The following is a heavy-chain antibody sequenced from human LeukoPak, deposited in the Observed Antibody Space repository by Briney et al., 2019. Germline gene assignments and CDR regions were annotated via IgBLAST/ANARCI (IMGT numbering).Heavy chain of an antibody. D-gene: IGHD6-19*01. CDR3: ASSSGWYAHLFGY. Sequence: SETLSLTCTVSGGSISSSSYYWGWIRQPPGKGLEWIGSIYYSGSTYYNPSLKSRVTISVDTSKNQFSLKLSSVTAADTAAYYCASSSGWYAHLFGYWGQGTLVTVSS. CDR2: IYYSGST. V-gene: IGHV4-39*07. CDR1: GGSISSSSYY. J-gene: IGHJ4*02.